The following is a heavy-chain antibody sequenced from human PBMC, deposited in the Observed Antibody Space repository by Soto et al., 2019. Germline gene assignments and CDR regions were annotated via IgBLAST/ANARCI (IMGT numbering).Heavy chain of an antibody. J-gene: IGHJ4*01. D-gene: IGHD6-6*01. CDR2: IIPIFGTA. CDR1: GGTFSSYP. V-gene: IGHV1-69*13. CDR3: ARDSPSIAARLRY. Sequence: SLKLYCKGSGGTFSSYPISWVRQAPGQGLEWMGGIIPIFGTANYAQKFQGRVTITADESTSTAYMELSSLRSEDTAVYYCARDSPSIAARLRYWGQGTLVTGSS.